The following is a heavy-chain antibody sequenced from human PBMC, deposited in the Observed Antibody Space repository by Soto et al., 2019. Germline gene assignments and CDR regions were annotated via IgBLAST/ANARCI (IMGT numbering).Heavy chain of an antibody. Sequence: QVQLVQSGAEVKKPGSSVKVSCKASGGTFSSYTISWVRQAPGQGLEWMGRIIPILGIANYAQKFQGRVTITADKSTSTAYMELSSLRSEDTAVYYCATLNLLGGYYFDSWGQGTLVTVSS. V-gene: IGHV1-69*02. CDR2: IIPILGIA. D-gene: IGHD1-26*01. CDR1: GGTFSSYT. J-gene: IGHJ4*02. CDR3: ATLNLLGGYYFDS.